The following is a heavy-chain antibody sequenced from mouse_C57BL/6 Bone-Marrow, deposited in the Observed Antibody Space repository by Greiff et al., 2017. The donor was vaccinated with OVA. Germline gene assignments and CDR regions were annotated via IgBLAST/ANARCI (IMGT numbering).Heavy chain of an antibody. V-gene: IGHV1-5*01. CDR1: GYTFTSYW. CDR3: TTNYYSNFAWFAY. D-gene: IGHD2-5*01. J-gene: IGHJ3*01. CDR2: IYPGNSDT. Sequence: VQLQQSGTVLARPGASVKMSCKTSGYTFTSYWMHWVKQRPGQGLEWIGAIYPGNSDTSYNQKFNGKAKLTAVTSASTAYMELSSLTNEDSAVYYCTTNYYSNFAWFAYWGQGTLVTVSA.